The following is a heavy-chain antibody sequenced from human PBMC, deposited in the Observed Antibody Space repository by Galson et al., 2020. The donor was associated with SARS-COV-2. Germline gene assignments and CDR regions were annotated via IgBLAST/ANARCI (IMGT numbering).Heavy chain of an antibody. CDR2: IYYSGST. CDR3: ARRGVGGQQLVSAFDI. Sequence: ETSETLSLTCTVSGGSISSGGYYWSWIRQHPGKGLEWIGYIYYSGSTNYNPPLKSRVTISVATSKNQFSLKLSSVTAADTAVYYCARRGVGGQQLVSAFDIWGQGTMVTVSS. D-gene: IGHD6-13*01. J-gene: IGHJ3*02. V-gene: IGHV4-61*08. CDR1: GGSISSGGYY.